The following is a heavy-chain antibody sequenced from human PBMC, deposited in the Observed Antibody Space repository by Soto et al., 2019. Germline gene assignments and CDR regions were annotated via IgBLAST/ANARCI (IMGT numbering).Heavy chain of an antibody. Sequence: QVQLVQSGAEVKKPGSSVKVSCKASGDTLSTYAISWVRQVPGQRLEWMGGTTPIIGTIDYAQKFQGRVTITADESMATSYMELRSLRSEDTAVYYCAAGDSSDTGDHWGQGTLVTVSS. V-gene: IGHV1-69*01. CDR1: GDTLSTYA. CDR3: AAGDSSDTGDH. D-gene: IGHD5-18*01. CDR2: TTPIIGTI. J-gene: IGHJ4*02.